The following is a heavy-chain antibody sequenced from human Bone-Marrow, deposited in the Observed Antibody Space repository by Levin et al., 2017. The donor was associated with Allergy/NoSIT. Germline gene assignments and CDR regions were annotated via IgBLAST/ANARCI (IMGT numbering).Heavy chain of an antibody. Sequence: ASVKVSCKASGGTFSSYAISWVRQAPGQGLEWMGGIIPIFGTANYAQKFQGRVTITADESTSTAYMELSSLRSEDTAVYYCARGGLGYCSSTSCPRYYYYYYYGMDVWGQGTTVTVSS. J-gene: IGHJ6*02. D-gene: IGHD2-2*01. CDR2: IIPIFGTA. CDR3: ARGGLGYCSSTSCPRYYYYYYYGMDV. V-gene: IGHV1-69*13. CDR1: GGTFSSYA.